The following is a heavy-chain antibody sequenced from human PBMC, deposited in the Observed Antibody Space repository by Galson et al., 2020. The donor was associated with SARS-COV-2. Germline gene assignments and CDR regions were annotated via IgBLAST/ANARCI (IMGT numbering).Heavy chain of an antibody. CDR2: ISNSGVKT. V-gene: IGHV3-23*01. Sequence: GESLKISCAVSGFNFDIHGMNWVRQAPGKGLEWVSTISNSGVKTYYADSVKGRFTISRDNSKSTLYLQMDSLRAEDTAIYWCAKDVAGRGLTMVRGIISTSIFYYYGMDVWGQGTTVTVSS. CDR1: GFNFDIHG. J-gene: IGHJ6*02. D-gene: IGHD3-10*01. CDR3: AKDVAGRGLTMVRGIISTSIFYYYGMDV.